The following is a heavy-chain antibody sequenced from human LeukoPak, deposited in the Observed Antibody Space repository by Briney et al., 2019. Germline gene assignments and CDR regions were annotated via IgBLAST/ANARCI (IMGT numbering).Heavy chain of an antibody. CDR1: GFTFDEYG. CDR2: INWDGGST. J-gene: IGHJ4*02. CDR3: ARDSFSGSSLDY. V-gene: IGHV3-20*04. Sequence: GGSLRLSCAASGFTFDEYGMSWVRQAPGKGLEWVSSINWDGGSTAYADSVQGRFTISRDNAKNSLHLQMKSLRAEDTALYYCARDSFSGSSLDYWGQGTLVTVSS. D-gene: IGHD1-26*01.